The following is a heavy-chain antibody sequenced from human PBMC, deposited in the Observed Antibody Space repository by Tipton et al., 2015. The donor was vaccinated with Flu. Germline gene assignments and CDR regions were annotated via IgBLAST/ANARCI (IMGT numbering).Heavy chain of an antibody. CDR2: VSRTGST. V-gene: IGHV4-38-2*02. Sequence: TLYLTCTVSDYYIRSGYYWGWIRQFSGKELEWIGTVSRTGSTIYNPSLKSRVTISIDTSKKQFSLQLRSVTAADTAVYYCARDPSLGMPVYFDYWGQGTLVTASS. CDR1: DYYIRSGYY. CDR3: ARDPSLGMPVYFDY. D-gene: IGHD2-2*01. J-gene: IGHJ4*02.